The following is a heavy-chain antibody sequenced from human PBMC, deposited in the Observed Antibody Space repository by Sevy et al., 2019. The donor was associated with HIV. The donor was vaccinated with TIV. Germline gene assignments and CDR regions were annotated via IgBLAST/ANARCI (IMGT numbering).Heavy chain of an antibody. Sequence: GGSLRLSCAASGISFSNYWMSWVRQAPGKGLEWAANINQDGSEKKFVGSVKGRFTISRDNAKNSVYLQMNSLTAEDTAVYYCARDRWAKYPEDGFDIWGQGTMVTVSS. CDR1: GISFSNYW. J-gene: IGHJ3*02. CDR3: ARDRWAKYPEDGFDI. V-gene: IGHV3-7*01. CDR2: INQDGSEK.